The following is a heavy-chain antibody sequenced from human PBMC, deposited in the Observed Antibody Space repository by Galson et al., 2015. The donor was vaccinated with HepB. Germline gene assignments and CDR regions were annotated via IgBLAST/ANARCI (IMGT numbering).Heavy chain of an antibody. CDR3: AKDTPGGYCSGGSCYFLDY. Sequence: SLRLSCAASGFTFSSYAMSWVRQAPGKGLEWVSAISGSGGSTYYADSVKGRFTISRDNSKNTPYLQMNSLRAEDTAVYYCAKDTPGGYCSGGSCYFLDYWGQGTLVTVSS. V-gene: IGHV3-23*01. CDR2: ISGSGGST. J-gene: IGHJ4*02. D-gene: IGHD2-15*01. CDR1: GFTFSSYA.